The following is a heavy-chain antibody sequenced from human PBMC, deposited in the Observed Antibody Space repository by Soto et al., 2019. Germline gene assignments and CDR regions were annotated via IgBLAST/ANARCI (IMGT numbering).Heavy chain of an antibody. CDR3: ARDSVVAATRYYFDY. D-gene: IGHD2-15*01. V-gene: IGHV1-3*01. CDR1: GYIFTSYV. CDR2: INAGNGDT. Sequence: QVPLVQSGAEVKKPGASVKVSCKASGYIFTSYVMHWVRQAPGQRLEWMGWINAGNGDTKYSQNLQGRVTITRDTSASTAYMELRSLRSEDTAVYYCARDSVVAATRYYFDYWGQGTLVTVSS. J-gene: IGHJ4*02.